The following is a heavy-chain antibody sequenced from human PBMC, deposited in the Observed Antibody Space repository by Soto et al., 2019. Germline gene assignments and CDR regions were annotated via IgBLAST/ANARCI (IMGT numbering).Heavy chain of an antibody. CDR1: GVKFGNFG. CDR3: ASKTTVSRYCSSTSCLALFAF. V-gene: IGHV3-21*01. J-gene: IGHJ4*02. Sequence: AAGVKFGNFGIHWVSKKQGKGLEWVSSISSSSSYIYYADSVKGRFTISRDNAKNSLYLQMNSLRAEDTAVYYCASKTTVSRYCSSTSCLALFAFWRQGTPVTVSS. CDR2: ISSSSSYI. D-gene: IGHD2-2*01.